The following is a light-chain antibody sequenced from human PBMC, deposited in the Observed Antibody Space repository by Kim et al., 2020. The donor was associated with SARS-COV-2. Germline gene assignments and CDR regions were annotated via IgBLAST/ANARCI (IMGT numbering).Light chain of an antibody. CDR3: QQYDNWPYT. CDR2: GAS. Sequence: SVSPGERATLSCRASQSVSSNLAWYQQKPGQAPMLLIYGASTRATDIPARFSGSGSGTEFTLTISSLQSEDFAVYYCQQYDNWPYTFGQGTKLEIK. CDR1: QSVSSN. V-gene: IGKV3-15*01. J-gene: IGKJ2*01.